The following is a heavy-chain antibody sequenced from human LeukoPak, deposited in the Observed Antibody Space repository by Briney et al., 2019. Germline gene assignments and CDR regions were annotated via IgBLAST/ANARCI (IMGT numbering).Heavy chain of an antibody. CDR2: ISGSGGST. D-gene: IGHD3-9*01. CDR3: AKQTGYYKDFDY. V-gene: IGHV3-23*01. J-gene: IGHJ4*02. CDR1: GFTFSSYA. Sequence: PGGSLRLSCAASGFTFSSYALSWVRQAPGKGLEWVSSISGSGGSTYYADSVKGRFTISRDNSKNTLYLQMNSLRAEDTAVYYCAKQTGYYKDFDYWGQGTLVTVSS.